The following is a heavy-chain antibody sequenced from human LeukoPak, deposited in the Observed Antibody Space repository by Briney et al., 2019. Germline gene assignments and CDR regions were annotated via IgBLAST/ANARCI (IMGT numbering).Heavy chain of an antibody. CDR1: GGSISSYY. CDR3: ASVVTIGAFDI. D-gene: IGHD6-6*01. CDR2: IYYSGST. V-gene: IGHV4-59*01. J-gene: IGHJ3*02. Sequence: SETLSLTCTVSGGSISSYYWSWIRQPPGKGLEWIGYIYYSGSTNYNPSLKSRVTISVDTSKNQFSLTLSSVTAADTAVYYCASVVTIGAFDIWGQGTMVTVSS.